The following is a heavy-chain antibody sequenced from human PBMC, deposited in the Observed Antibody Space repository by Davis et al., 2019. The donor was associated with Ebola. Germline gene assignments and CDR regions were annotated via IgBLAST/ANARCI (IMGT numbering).Heavy chain of an antibody. D-gene: IGHD3-22*01. CDR1: GFTFDDYG. J-gene: IGHJ6*02. CDR3: AKGISRITMIVVVYGMDV. V-gene: IGHV3-23*01. CDR2: ISGSGGST. Sequence: GESLKISCAASGFTFDDYGMSWVRQAPGKGLEWVSAISGSGGSTYYADSVKGRFTISRDNSKNTLYLQMNSLRAEDTAVYYCAKGISRITMIVVVYGMDVWGQGTTVTVSS.